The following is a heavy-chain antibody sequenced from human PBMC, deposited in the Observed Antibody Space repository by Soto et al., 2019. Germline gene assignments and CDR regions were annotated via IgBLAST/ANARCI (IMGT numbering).Heavy chain of an antibody. CDR1: GYSISSGYY. CDR2: IYHGGST. CDR3: ARVGPWVPYYYDSSPYTFENWFDP. D-gene: IGHD3-22*01. J-gene: IGHJ5*02. V-gene: IGHV4-38-2*01. Sequence: SETLSLTCAVPGYSISSGYYWGWLRQPPGKGLEWIGNIYHGGSTYYNPSLNSRVTLSIDMTNNHVSLILNSATAADTAVYYCARVGPWVPYYYDSSPYTFENWFDPWGQGTLVTVSS.